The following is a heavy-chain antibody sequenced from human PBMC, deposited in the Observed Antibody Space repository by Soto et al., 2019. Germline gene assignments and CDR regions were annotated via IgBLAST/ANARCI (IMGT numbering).Heavy chain of an antibody. CDR2: IYYSGST. CDR3: ARALGVTDFLIDY. D-gene: IGHD1-26*01. V-gene: IGHV4-59*01. Sequence: SETLSLTCTVSGCSISSYYWSWIRQPPGKGLEWIGYIYYSGSTNYNPSLKSRVTISVDTSKNRFSLKLSSVTAADTAVYYCARALGVTDFLIDYGGQGTLVTVSS. J-gene: IGHJ4*02. CDR1: GCSISSYY.